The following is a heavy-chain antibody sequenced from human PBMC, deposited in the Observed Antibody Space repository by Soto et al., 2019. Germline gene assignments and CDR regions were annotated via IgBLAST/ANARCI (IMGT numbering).Heavy chain of an antibody. J-gene: IGHJ4*02. CDR2: IYYSGST. CDR3: ARGHSSWTPHDY. D-gene: IGHD6-13*01. CDR1: GGSISSYY. Sequence: PSETLSLTCTVSGGSISSYYWSWIRQPPGKGLEWIGYIYYSGSTNYNPSLKSRVTISVDTSKNQFSLKLSSVTAADTAVYYCARGHSSWTPHDYWGQGTLVTVSS. V-gene: IGHV4-59*01.